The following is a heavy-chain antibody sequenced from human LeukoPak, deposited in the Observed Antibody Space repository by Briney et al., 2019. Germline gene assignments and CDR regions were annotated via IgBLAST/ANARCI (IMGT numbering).Heavy chain of an antibody. D-gene: IGHD1-26*01. CDR2: IIPIFGTA. Sequence: SVKVSFKASGGTFSSYAISWVRQAPGQGLEWMGGIIPIFGTANYAQKFQGRVTITADESTSTAYMELSSLRSEDTAVYYCARPLHSGSYFGRDLYYYYGMDVWGQGTTVTVSS. CDR3: ARPLHSGSYFGRDLYYYYGMDV. J-gene: IGHJ6*02. V-gene: IGHV1-69*01. CDR1: GGTFSSYA.